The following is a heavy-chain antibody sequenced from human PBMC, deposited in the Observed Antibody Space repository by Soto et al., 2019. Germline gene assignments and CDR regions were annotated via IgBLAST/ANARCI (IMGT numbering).Heavy chain of an antibody. CDR2: ISGSGGDT. CDR3: AKDYTSGTWSRIYFGN. J-gene: IGHJ4*02. D-gene: IGHD6-13*01. V-gene: IGHV3-23*01. CDR1: GFTFSSFA. Sequence: QAGGSLRLSCAASGFTFSSFAMSWVRQAPGKGLEWVSAISGSGGDTYYADSVKGRFTITRDNSKNTLFLQMISLRAEDTAVYYCAKDYTSGTWSRIYFGNWGQGTLVTVSS.